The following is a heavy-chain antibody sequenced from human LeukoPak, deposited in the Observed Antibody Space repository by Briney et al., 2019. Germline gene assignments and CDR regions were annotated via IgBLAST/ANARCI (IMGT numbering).Heavy chain of an antibody. J-gene: IGHJ4*02. D-gene: IGHD3-10*01. CDR2: ISYDGSNK. Sequence: PGRSLRLSCAASGFTFSSYGMHWVRQAPGKGLEWVAVISYDGSNKYYADSVKGPFTISRDNSKNTLYLQMNSLRAEDTAVYYCAAGVYWGQGTLVTVSS. CDR3: AAGVY. V-gene: IGHV3-30*03. CDR1: GFTFSSYG.